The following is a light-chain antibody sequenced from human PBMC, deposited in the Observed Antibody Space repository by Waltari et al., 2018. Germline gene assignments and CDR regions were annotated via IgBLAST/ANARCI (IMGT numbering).Light chain of an antibody. CDR1: SSDVGGYDH. V-gene: IGLV2-14*01. CDR2: QVS. J-gene: IGLJ1*01. Sequence: QSALTQPASVSGSPGQSITISCAGTSSDVGGYDHVSWYLQHPGKAPKLLIYQVSNRPSGVSHRFSGSKTGSTASLTISGLRGEDEADYYCSSYTSRSTYVFGTGTKLSVL. CDR3: SSYTSRSTYV.